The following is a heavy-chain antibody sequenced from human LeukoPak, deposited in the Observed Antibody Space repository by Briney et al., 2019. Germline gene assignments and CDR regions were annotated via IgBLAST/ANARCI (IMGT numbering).Heavy chain of an antibody. J-gene: IGHJ4*02. CDR3: ATDIVATNSDY. CDR1: GFTFSSYW. Sequence: GGSLRLSCAASGFTFSSYWMHWVRQAPGKGLVWVSRINTDGSSTSYADSVKGRFTISRDNAKNTLYLQMNSLRAEDTAVYYCATDIVATNSDYWGQGTLVTVSS. D-gene: IGHD5-12*01. CDR2: INTDGSST. V-gene: IGHV3-74*01.